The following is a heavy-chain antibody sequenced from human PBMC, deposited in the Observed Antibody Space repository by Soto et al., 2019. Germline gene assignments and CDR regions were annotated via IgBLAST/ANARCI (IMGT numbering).Heavy chain of an antibody. CDR1: GYTLTELS. J-gene: IGHJ4*02. V-gene: IGHV1-24*01. D-gene: IGHD3-3*01. CDR3: ATTYYDFWSGYYTPGSNFGY. Sequence: GAAVKVSCKVSGYTLTELSMHWVRQAPGKGLELMGGFDPEDGETIYAQKFQGRVTMTEDTSTDTAYMELSSLRSEDTAVYYCATTYYDFWSGYYTPGSNFGYWGQGTLVTVSS. CDR2: FDPEDGET.